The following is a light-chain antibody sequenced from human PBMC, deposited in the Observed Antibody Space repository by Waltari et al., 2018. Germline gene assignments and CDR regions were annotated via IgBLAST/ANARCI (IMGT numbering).Light chain of an antibody. J-gene: IGKJ3*01. CDR1: QLLENTDGNTY. CDR2: KVS. CDR3: LQAPST. Sequence: DLVLPQSRLFLPVTLGHPASLSCRSTQLLENTDGNTYLDWFLQRPGQSQRRLIYKVSERDSGVPDRFSGIGSGSNFTLKISRVEAEDVGVYYCLQAPSTSGPGTRVDIK. V-gene: IGKV2-30*01.